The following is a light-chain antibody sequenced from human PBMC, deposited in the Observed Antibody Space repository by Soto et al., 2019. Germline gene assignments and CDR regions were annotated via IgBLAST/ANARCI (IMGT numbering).Light chain of an antibody. J-gene: IGKJ2*02. Sequence: EIVLTQSPGTLSLSPGERATLSCRASHSVSSSYLAWYQQKPGQAPSLLIYGASSRATGIPDRFSGSGSGTDFTLTISRVEPEDFAVYYGQQYGRSRTFGQGTKVEIK. CDR2: GAS. CDR3: QQYGRSRT. V-gene: IGKV3-20*01. CDR1: HSVSSSY.